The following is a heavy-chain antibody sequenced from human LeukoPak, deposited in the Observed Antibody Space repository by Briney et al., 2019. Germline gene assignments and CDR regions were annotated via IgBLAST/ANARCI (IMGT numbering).Heavy chain of an antibody. D-gene: IGHD3-22*01. Sequence: PSETLSLTCTVSGGSISSGDYYWSWIRQPPGKGLEWIVYIYYSGNTYYNPSLKSRVTISVDTSKNQFSLKLSSVTAADTAVYYCARGTYYYDSNGYYYPWYFDLWGRGTLVTVSS. CDR2: IYYSGNT. J-gene: IGHJ2*01. V-gene: IGHV4-30-4*01. CDR3: ARGTYYYDSNGYYYPWYFDL. CDR1: GGSISSGDYY.